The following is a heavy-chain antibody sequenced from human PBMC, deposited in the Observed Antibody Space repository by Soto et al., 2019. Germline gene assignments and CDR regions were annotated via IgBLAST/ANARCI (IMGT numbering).Heavy chain of an antibody. CDR3: ASNSSGSPSWFDP. V-gene: IGHV4-34*01. CDR2: INHSGST. D-gene: IGHD3-10*01. Sequence: QVQLQQWGAGLLKPSETLSLTCAVYGGSFSGYYWSWIRQPPGKGLEWIGEINHSGSTNYNPSLKNRVTISVYTSKNQFSLKLSAVTAADTAVYYCASNSSGSPSWFDPWGQGTLVTVSS. CDR1: GGSFSGYY. J-gene: IGHJ5*02.